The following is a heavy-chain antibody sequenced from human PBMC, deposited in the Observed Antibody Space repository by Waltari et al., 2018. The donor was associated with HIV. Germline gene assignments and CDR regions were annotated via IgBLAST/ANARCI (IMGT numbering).Heavy chain of an antibody. CDR1: GFTFSSHS. J-gene: IGHJ4*02. CDR2: ISGSGGNT. CDR3: AKGQYSSGWNFDY. V-gene: IGHV3-23*01. D-gene: IGHD6-19*01. Sequence: EVQLLESGGGLVQTGGSMRLSCAASGFTFSSHSMSWVRQAPGKGLEWVSTISGSGGNTYYADSVKGRFTISRDNSKNTLYLQMNSLRAEDTAVYYCAKGQYSSGWNFDYWGQGTLVTVSS.